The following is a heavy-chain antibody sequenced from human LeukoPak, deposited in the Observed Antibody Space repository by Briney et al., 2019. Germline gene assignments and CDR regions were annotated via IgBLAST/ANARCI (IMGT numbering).Heavy chain of an antibody. CDR1: GYPVTGYY. J-gene: IGHJ4*02. CDR2: ISPNSDDT. V-gene: IGHV1-2*02. Sequence: ASVKVSCKASGYPVTGYYLHWLRQAPGHGLEWMGWISPNSDDTNYAQKFRGRVNMTRDTSISTAYMELSRLRSDDTAIYYCARGGFDYWGEGTLVTVSS. CDR3: ARGGFDY.